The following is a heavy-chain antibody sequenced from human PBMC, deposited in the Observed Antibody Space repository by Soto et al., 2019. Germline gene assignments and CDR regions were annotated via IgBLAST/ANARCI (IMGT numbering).Heavy chain of an antibody. Sequence: GSLRLSCVASGFTFSTHSMNWVRQAPGKGLEWVSYIRSGDTTIYYTDSVKGRFTISRDNAKNSLYLEMNGLRDEDTAVYYCARDLNSDAFDIWGQGTMVTVSS. CDR1: GFTFSTHS. CDR3: ARDLNSDAFDI. V-gene: IGHV3-48*02. CDR2: IRSGDTTI. J-gene: IGHJ3*02. D-gene: IGHD1-7*01.